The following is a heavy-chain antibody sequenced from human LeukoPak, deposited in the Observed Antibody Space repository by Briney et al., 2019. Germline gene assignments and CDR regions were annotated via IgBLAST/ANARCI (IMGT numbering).Heavy chain of an antibody. CDR1: GGSISSYY. D-gene: IGHD5-18*01. Sequence: SETLSLTCTVSGGSISSYYWSWIRQPPGKGLEWIGYIYYSGSTNYNPSLKSRVTISVDTSKNQFSLKLYSVTAADTAVYYCARRPLGYAIDYWGQGTLVTVSS. V-gene: IGHV4-59*12. J-gene: IGHJ4*02. CDR3: ARRPLGYAIDY. CDR2: IYYSGST.